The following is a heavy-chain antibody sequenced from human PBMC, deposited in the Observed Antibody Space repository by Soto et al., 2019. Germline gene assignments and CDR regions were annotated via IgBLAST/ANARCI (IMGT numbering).Heavy chain of an antibody. V-gene: IGHV1-58*01. J-gene: IGHJ4*02. CDR1: GFTFTSSA. D-gene: IGHD3-22*01. Sequence: SVKVSCKGSGFTFTSSAVQWVRQARGQRLEWIGWIVVGSGNTNYAQKFQERVTITRDMSTSTAYMELSSLRSEDTAVYYCAASHHYYDSSGYYWGQGTLVTVSS. CDR3: AASHHYYDSSGYY. CDR2: IVVGSGNT.